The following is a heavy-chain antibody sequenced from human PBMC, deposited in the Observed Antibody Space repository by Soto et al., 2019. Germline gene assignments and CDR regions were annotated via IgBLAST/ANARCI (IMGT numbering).Heavy chain of an antibody. Sequence: QVQLVESGGGVVQPGRSLRLSCAASGFTFSSYGMHWVRQAPGKGLEWVAVIWYDGSNKYYADSVKGRFTISRDNSKNTRYLQMNSLRAEDTAVYYCARERDAFDIWGQGTMVTVSS. CDR2: IWYDGSNK. CDR1: GFTFSSYG. J-gene: IGHJ3*02. CDR3: ARERDAFDI. V-gene: IGHV3-33*01.